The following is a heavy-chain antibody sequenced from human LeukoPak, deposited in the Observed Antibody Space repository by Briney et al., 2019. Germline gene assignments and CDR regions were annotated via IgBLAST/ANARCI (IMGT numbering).Heavy chain of an antibody. J-gene: IGHJ4*02. CDR1: GFSFSSAW. CDR2: IKSKTDGGTV. CDR3: IVSNYYSSGSYNFDS. Sequence: MPGGSLRLSCAASGFSFSSAWMTWVRQPPGKGLEWVGRIKSKTDGGTVDYAAPVKGRFTISRDDSINILYLQVNSLKTEDTAMYYCIVSNYYSSGSYNFDSWGQGTLVTVSS. D-gene: IGHD3-10*01. V-gene: IGHV3-15*01.